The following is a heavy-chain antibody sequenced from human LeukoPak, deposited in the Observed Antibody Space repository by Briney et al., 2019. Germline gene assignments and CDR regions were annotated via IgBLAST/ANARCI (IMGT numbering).Heavy chain of an antibody. CDR2: ISSDSKII. J-gene: IGHJ4*02. Sequence: PGGSLRLSCVVSGFTLRSYEMNWVRQAPGKGLEWLSYISSDSKIIYYAGPVQGRFTISRDNAHNSVYLQMNGLRAEDTAVYYCARVKATGIDYWGRGTLVTVSS. CDR3: ARVKATGIDY. CDR1: GFTLRSYE. V-gene: IGHV3-48*03.